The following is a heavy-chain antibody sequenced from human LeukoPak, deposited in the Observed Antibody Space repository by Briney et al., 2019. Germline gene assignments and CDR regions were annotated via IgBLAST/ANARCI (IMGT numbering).Heavy chain of an antibody. V-gene: IGHV4-30-4*08. Sequence: SETLSLTCTVSGGSISSGDYYWRWIRQPPGKGLEWIGYIYYSGSTYYNPSLKSRVTISVDTSKNQFSLKLSSVTAADTAVYYCARTKFLEWLQFNWFDPWGQGTLVTVSS. D-gene: IGHD3-3*01. CDR3: ARTKFLEWLQFNWFDP. CDR1: GGSISSGDYY. J-gene: IGHJ5*02. CDR2: IYYSGST.